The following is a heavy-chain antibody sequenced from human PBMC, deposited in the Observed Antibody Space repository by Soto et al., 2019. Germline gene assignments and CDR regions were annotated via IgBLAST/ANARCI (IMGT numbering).Heavy chain of an antibody. V-gene: IGHV3-11*01. CDR3: ARDRIGYCSSTSCYARYYYYYYMDV. D-gene: IGHD2-2*01. Sequence: GGSLRLSCAASGFTFSDYYMSWIRQAPGKGLEWVSYISSSGSTIYYADSVKGRFTISRDNAKNSLYLQMNSLRAEDTAVYYCARDRIGYCSSTSCYARYYYYYYMDVWGKGTTVTVSS. J-gene: IGHJ6*03. CDR2: ISSSGSTI. CDR1: GFTFSDYY.